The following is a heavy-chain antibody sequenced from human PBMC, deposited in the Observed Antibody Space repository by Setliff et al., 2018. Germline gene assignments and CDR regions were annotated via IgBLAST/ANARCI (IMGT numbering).Heavy chain of an antibody. CDR2: MNPNSGNT. CDR3: ARGRAFYYDSSGYFDY. J-gene: IGHJ4*02. D-gene: IGHD3-22*01. V-gene: IGHV1-8*01. CDR1: GYTFTSYD. Sequence: GASVKVSCKASGYTFTSYDINWVRQATGQGLEWMGWMNPNSGNTGYAQKLQGRVTMTRNTSISTAYMELSSLRSEDTAVYYCARGRAFYYDSSGYFDYWGQGTLVTVSS.